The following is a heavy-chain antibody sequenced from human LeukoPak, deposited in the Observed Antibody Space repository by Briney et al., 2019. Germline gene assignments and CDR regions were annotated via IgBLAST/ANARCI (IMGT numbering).Heavy chain of an antibody. Sequence: PGGSLRLSCAVSGFTFSSYSMNWVRQAPGKGLEWVSSISSSSSYIYYADSVKGRFTISRDNAKNSLYLQMNSLRAEDTAVYYCARGHCSGGSCVTYYFDYWGQGTLVTVSS. CDR2: ISSSSSYI. CDR3: ARGHCSGGSCVTYYFDY. CDR1: GFTFSSYS. J-gene: IGHJ4*02. D-gene: IGHD2-15*01. V-gene: IGHV3-21*01.